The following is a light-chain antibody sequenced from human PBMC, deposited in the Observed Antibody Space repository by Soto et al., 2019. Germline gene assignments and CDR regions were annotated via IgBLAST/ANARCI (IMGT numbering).Light chain of an antibody. J-gene: IGLJ2*01. V-gene: IGLV2-8*01. CDR1: SSDVGGYDF. CDR2: EVT. Sequence: QSALTQPPSASGSPGQSVTLSCTGTSSDVGGYDFVSWYQQHPGKAPKLIVYEVTKRPSGVPNRFSGSKSGNTASLTVSGLQTEDEADYYCSSYAGSDTLFGGGTKLTVL. CDR3: SSYAGSDTL.